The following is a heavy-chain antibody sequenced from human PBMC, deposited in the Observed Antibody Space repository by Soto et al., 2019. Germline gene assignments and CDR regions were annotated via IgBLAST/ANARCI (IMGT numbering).Heavy chain of an antibody. CDR1: GGCISSHY. D-gene: IGHD6-13*01. CDR3: ASQQLVHYYYGMDV. V-gene: IGHV4-59*08. Sequence: SETLSLTCTVYGGCISSHYWSWIRQPPGKGLEWIGYMYYFGSTNYNYNPSLKSRVTISVDTSKNQFSLKLSSVTAADTAVYYCASQQLVHYYYGMDVWGQGTTVTVSS. CDR2: MYYFGSTNY. J-gene: IGHJ6*02.